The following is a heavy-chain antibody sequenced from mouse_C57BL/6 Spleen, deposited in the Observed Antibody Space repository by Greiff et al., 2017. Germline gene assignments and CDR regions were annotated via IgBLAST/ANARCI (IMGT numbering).Heavy chain of an antibody. D-gene: IGHD1-1*01. Sequence: EVQLQQSGAELVKPGASVKLSCTASGFNIKDYYMHWVKQRTEQGLEWIGRIDPEDGETKYAPKFQGKATITADTSSKTAYMPPSSLTSEDTAVYYCARRVITTVVATYYYAMDYWGQGTSVTVSS. CDR2: IDPEDGET. CDR1: GFNIKDYY. V-gene: IGHV14-2*01. J-gene: IGHJ4*01. CDR3: ARRVITTVVATYYYAMDY.